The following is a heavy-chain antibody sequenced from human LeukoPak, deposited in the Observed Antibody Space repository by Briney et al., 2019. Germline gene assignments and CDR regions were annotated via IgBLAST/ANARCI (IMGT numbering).Heavy chain of an antibody. CDR3: ARGAPGYCSSTSCLDY. CDR2: INPNPHEDIT. CDR1: GYDFTNYY. D-gene: IGHD2-2*01. Sequence: ASVKVSCKASGYDFTNYYVHWVRQAPGQGLEWMGTINPNPHEDITTYAQKFQGRVTITTDESTSTAYMELSSLRSEDTAVYYCARGAPGYCSSTSCLDYWGQGTLVTVSS. V-gene: IGHV1-46*01. J-gene: IGHJ4*02.